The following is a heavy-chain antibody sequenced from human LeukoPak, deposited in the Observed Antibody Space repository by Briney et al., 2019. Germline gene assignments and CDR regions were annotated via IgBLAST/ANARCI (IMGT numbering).Heavy chain of an antibody. CDR2: ISGSAGST. D-gene: IGHD4-17*01. Sequence: PGGSLRLSCAASGFTFGSYAMSWVRQAPGKGLEWVSIISGSAGSTYYADSVKGRFTISRDNFKNTLYLQMNSLRAEDTAIYYCGKSHGYGDYVDYWGQGTLVTVSS. J-gene: IGHJ4*02. CDR3: GKSHGYGDYVDY. V-gene: IGHV3-23*01. CDR1: GFTFGSYA.